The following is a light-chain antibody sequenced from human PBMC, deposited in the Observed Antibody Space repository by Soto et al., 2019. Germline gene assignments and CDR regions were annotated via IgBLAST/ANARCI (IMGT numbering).Light chain of an antibody. CDR1: QTINTW. CDR3: HQDSTQSRT. CDR2: DVS. V-gene: IGKV1-5*01. J-gene: IGKJ1*01. Sequence: DIQMTQSPSTLSASVGDRVTITCRASQTINTWLAWYQQKPGKAPKLLIYDVSSLESGVPSRFSCSGSETEFTLTISSLQPEDFATYYCHQDSTQSRTFGQGTKVDIK.